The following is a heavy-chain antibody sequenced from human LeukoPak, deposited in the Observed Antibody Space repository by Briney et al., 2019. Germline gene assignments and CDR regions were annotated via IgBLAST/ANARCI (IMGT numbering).Heavy chain of an antibody. D-gene: IGHD6-6*01. CDR1: GFTFSGYW. CDR3: ARERGLWLIAARRNWFDP. Sequence: GSLRLSCAASGFTFSGYWMHWVRQAPGKGLVWVSRINSDGSSTSYADSVKGRFTISRDNAKNTLYLQMNSLRAEDTAVYYCARERGLWLIAARRNWFDPWGQGTLVTVSS. CDR2: INSDGSST. J-gene: IGHJ5*02. V-gene: IGHV3-74*01.